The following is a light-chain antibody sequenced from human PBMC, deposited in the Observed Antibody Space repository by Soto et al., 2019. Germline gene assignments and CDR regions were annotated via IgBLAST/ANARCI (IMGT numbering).Light chain of an antibody. CDR3: TSYTSSSTYV. Sequence: QSALTQPASVSGSPGQSITISCSGTSSDVGGYDFVSWHQQHPGKAPKLIIYEVRHRPSGISNRFSGSKSGNTASLTISGLQAEDEADFYCTSYTSSSTYVFGTGTKLTVL. CDR2: EVR. V-gene: IGLV2-14*01. J-gene: IGLJ1*01. CDR1: SSDVGGYDF.